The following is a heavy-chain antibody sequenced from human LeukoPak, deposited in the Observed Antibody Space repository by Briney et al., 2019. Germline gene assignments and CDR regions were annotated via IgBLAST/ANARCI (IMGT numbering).Heavy chain of an antibody. CDR1: GFHFSNYA. Sequence: GGSLRLLQAASGFHFSNYAMHCVREAPGKGLEYVLAISCNGRRTYYANSVKGRFTIYRDNSKNTLYLQMGSLRAEDMAVYYCARDLRLKELSYCGGDCLDYWGQGTLVTVSS. J-gene: IGHJ4*02. CDR3: ARDLRLKELSYCGGDCLDY. CDR2: ISCNGRRT. D-gene: IGHD2-21*02. V-gene: IGHV3-64*01.